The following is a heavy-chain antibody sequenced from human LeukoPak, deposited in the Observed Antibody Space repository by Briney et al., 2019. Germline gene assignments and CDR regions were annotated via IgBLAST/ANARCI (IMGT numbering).Heavy chain of an antibody. CDR3: AREMATDVRGAFDI. CDR1: GGSISSGDYY. V-gene: IGHV4-30-4*02. J-gene: IGHJ3*02. Sequence: SETLSLTCTVSGGSISSGDYYWSWIRQPPGKGLEWIGYIYYSGSTYYNPSLKSRVTISVDTSKNQFSLKLSSVTAADTAVYYCAREMATDVRGAFDIWGQGTMVTVSS. D-gene: IGHD5-24*01. CDR2: IYYSGST.